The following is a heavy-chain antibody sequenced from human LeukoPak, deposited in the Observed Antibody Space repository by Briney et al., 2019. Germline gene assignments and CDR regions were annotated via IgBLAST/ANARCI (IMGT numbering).Heavy chain of an antibody. CDR3: ATPRPGQQPAYFDY. D-gene: IGHD6-13*01. Sequence: ASVKVSCKVSGYTLTELSMHWVRQAPGKGLEWMGGFDPEDGETIYAQKFQGRVTMTEDTSTDTAYMELSSLRSEDAAVYYCATPRPGQQPAYFDYWGQGTLVTVSS. J-gene: IGHJ4*02. CDR2: FDPEDGET. CDR1: GYTLTELS. V-gene: IGHV1-24*01.